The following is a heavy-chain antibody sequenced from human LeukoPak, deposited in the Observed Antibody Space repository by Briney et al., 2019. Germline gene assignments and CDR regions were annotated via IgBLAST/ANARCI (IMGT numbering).Heavy chain of an antibody. Sequence: GESLKISRKGSGYSFTSYWIGWVRQMPGKGLEWMGIIYPGDSDTRYSPSFQGQVTISADKSISTAYLQWSSLKASDTAMYYCARQYYDFWSGYSTHYYYMTSGAKGPRSPSP. CDR3: ARQYYDFWSGYSTHYYYMTS. D-gene: IGHD3-3*01. V-gene: IGHV5-51*01. CDR1: GYSFTSYW. J-gene: IGHJ6*03. CDR2: IYPGDSDT.